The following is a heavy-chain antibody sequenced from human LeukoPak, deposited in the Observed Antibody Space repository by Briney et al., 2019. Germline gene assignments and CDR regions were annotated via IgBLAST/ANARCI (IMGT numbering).Heavy chain of an antibody. D-gene: IGHD3-22*01. V-gene: IGHV1-18*01. CDR3: ARDGGRYSYDSSGRLDY. CDR2: ISAYNGNT. CDR1: GYTFTSYG. J-gene: IGHJ4*02. Sequence: ASVKVSCKASGYTFTSYGISWVRQAPGQGLEWMGWISAYNGNTNYAQKLQGRVTMTTDTSTSTAYMELRSLRSDDTAVYYCARDGGRYSYDSSGRLDYWGQGTLVTVSS.